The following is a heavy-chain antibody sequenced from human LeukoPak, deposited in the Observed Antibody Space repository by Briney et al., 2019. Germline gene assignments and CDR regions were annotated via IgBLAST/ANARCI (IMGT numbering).Heavy chain of an antibody. CDR1: GGTFSSYA. CDR3: ARDALGNWNVLTHWFDP. CDR2: IIPIFGTA. V-gene: IGHV1-69*01. J-gene: IGHJ5*02. Sequence: ASVKVSCKASGGTFSSYAISWVRQAPGQGLEWMGGIIPIFGTANYAQKFQGRVTITADESTSTAYMELSSLRSEDTAAYYCARDALGNWNVLTHWFDPWGQGTLVTVSS. D-gene: IGHD1-1*01.